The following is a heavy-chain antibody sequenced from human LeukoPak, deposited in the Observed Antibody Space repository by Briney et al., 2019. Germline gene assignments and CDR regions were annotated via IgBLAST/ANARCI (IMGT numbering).Heavy chain of an antibody. J-gene: IGHJ6*03. V-gene: IGHV3-7*01. CDR2: IKQDGSEK. CDR3: ARLRYDDFWSGSWKYYYYMDV. Sequence: PGGSLRLSCAASGFTLSNYWMSWVRQAPGKGLEWVANIKQDGSEKYYVDSVKGRFTIARDNAKKSLYLQMNSLRAEDTAVYYCARLRYDDFWSGSWKYYYYMDVWGKGTTVTVSS. CDR1: GFTLSNYW. D-gene: IGHD3-3*01.